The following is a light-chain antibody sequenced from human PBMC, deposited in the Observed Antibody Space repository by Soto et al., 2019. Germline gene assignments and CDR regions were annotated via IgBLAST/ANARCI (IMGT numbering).Light chain of an antibody. CDR3: QQYTNWPSWT. J-gene: IGKJ1*01. Sequence: EIVLAQSPATLSLSPGERATLSCRASQSVSSYLAWYQQKPGQAPRLLIYDASNRATGIPARFSGSGSGTDFTFTITSLQPEDFAVYYCQQYTNWPSWTFGQGTKVEIK. CDR2: DAS. V-gene: IGKV3-11*01. CDR1: QSVSSY.